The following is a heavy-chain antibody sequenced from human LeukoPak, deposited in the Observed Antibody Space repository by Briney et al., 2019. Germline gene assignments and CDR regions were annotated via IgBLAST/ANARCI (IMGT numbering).Heavy chain of an antibody. J-gene: IGHJ1*01. D-gene: IGHD6-13*01. CDR3: ARGTGIAAAVTSLFQY. Sequence: GASVKVSCKASGYTYTTDGISWVRQAPGQGLEWMGWIDTYSGKTNYAQKFQGRVTMTSDTSTSTAYMELRSLRSDDTAVYYCARGTGIAAAVTSLFQYWGQGTLVTVSS. CDR1: GYTYTTDG. V-gene: IGHV1-18*01. CDR2: IDTYSGKT.